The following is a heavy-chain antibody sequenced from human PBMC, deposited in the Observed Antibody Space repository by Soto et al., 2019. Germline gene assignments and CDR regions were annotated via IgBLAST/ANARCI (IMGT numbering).Heavy chain of an antibody. D-gene: IGHD1-26*01. V-gene: IGHV3-33*01. J-gene: IGHJ6*02. CDR2: IWYDGSNK. Sequence: GGSLRLSCAASGFTFSSYGMHWVRQAPGKGLEWVAVIWYDGSNKYYADSVKGRFTISRDNSKNTLYLQMNSLRAEDTAVYYCARDRRPYSGSYSRGHPDVWGQGTTVTVSS. CDR1: GFTFSSYG. CDR3: ARDRRPYSGSYSRGHPDV.